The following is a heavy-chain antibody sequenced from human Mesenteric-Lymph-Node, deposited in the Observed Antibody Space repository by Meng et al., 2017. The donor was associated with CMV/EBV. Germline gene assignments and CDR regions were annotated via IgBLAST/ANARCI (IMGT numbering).Heavy chain of an antibody. V-gene: IGHV4-34*01. Sequence: SETLSLTCTVYGGSLSDAYYWSWIRQPPGKGLEWIAEIHHRGMTNYNPSLRSRVTISIDTSKNQFSLRLSSVTAADTAVYYCASGGTWPTSFDHWGQGTLVTVSS. CDR3: ASGGTWPTSFDH. CDR2: IHHRGMT. CDR1: GGSLSDAYY. J-gene: IGHJ5*02.